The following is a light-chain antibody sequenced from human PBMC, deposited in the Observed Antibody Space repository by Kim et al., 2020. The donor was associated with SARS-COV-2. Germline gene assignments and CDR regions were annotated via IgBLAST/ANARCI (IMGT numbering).Light chain of an antibody. CDR1: SGRIATNY. V-gene: IGLV6-57*03. CDR2: EDY. Sequence: NFMLTQPHSVSESPGKTVTISCTRSSGRIATNYVQWYQQRPGSAPTTVIYEDYQRPSGVPDRFSGSIDSSSNSASLTISGLKTEDEADYYCQSYDTSNPWVFGGGTQLTVL. J-gene: IGLJ3*02. CDR3: QSYDTSNPWV.